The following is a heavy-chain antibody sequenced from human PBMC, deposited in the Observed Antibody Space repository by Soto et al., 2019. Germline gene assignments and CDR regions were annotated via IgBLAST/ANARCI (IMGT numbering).Heavy chain of an antibody. V-gene: IGHV3-33*01. CDR3: ASSAA. CDR1: GFIFRSYG. J-gene: IGHJ5*02. CDR2: IWYDGSNT. Sequence: SGVSLRLSCAASGFIFRSYGMHWVRQAPGKGLEWVAVIWYDGSNTYYADPVKGRFTISRDNSKNTLFLQMNSLRAEDTAVYYCASSAAWGRGTLVTVSS. D-gene: IGHD6-19*01.